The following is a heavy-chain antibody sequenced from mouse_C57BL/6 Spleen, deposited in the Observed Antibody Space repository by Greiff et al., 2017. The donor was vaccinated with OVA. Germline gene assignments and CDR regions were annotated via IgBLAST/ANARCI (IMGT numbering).Heavy chain of an antibody. CDR1: GFTFSSYA. J-gene: IGHJ1*03. Sequence: EVQGVESGGGLVKPGGSLKLSCAASGFTFSSYAMSWVRQTPEKRLEWVATISDGGSYTYYPDNVKGRFTISRDNAKNTLYLQMSHLKSEDTAMYYCARANWDGYFDVWGTGTTVTVSS. V-gene: IGHV5-4*01. CDR2: ISDGGSYT. CDR3: ARANWDGYFDV. D-gene: IGHD4-1*02.